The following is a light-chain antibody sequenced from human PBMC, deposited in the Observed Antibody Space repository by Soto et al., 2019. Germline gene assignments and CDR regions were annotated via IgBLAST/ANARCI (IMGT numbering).Light chain of an antibody. CDR3: QQYYSTPLLT. CDR1: QSRLYSSKNKNY. V-gene: IGKV4-1*01. J-gene: IGKJ4*01. Sequence: DIVMTQSPDSLAVSLGERATINCKSSQSRLYSSKNKNYLAWYQQKPGQPPKLLIYWASTRESGVPDRFSGSGSGTDFTLTISSLQAEDVAVYYCQQYYSTPLLTFGGGTKVEIK. CDR2: WAS.